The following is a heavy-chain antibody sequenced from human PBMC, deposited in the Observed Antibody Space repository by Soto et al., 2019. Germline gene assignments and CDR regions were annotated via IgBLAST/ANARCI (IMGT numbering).Heavy chain of an antibody. CDR1: GWSFSGYY. D-gene: IGHD2-15*01. CDR2: INHSGST. V-gene: IGHV4-34*01. CDR3: ARARSRYCSGGSCKPNYYYMDV. Sequence: AETRALTCAGYGWSFSGYYWIWIRQPPGKGLEWIGEINHSGSTNYNPSLKSRVTISVDTSKNQFSLKLSSVTAADTAVYYCARARSRYCSGGSCKPNYYYMDVWVKGTTVTVSS. J-gene: IGHJ6*03.